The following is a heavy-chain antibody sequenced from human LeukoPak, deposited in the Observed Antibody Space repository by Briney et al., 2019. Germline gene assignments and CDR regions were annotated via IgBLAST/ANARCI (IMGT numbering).Heavy chain of an antibody. Sequence: GGSLKLSCVVSGFSVSNNYIIWVRQAPGNGLERVSVIYGDGRTSHSASVRGRFTISRDNSKNIVSLQMNNLRAEDTAVYYCARGRGLGVVSPYFDYWGQGTLVTVSS. CDR2: IYGDGRT. CDR3: ARGRGLGVVSPYFDY. V-gene: IGHV3-53*01. J-gene: IGHJ4*02. CDR1: GFSVSNNY. D-gene: IGHD3-3*01.